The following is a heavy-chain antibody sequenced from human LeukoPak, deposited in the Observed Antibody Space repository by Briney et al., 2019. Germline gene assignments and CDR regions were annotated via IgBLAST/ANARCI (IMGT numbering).Heavy chain of an antibody. CDR1: GFAFSSYG. Sequence: GGSLRLSCAASGFAFSSYGMHWVRQAPGKGLEWVAVISYDGSNKYYADSVKGRFTISRDNSKNTLYLQMNSLRAEDTAVYYCAKDRDWYYFDYWGQGTLVTVSS. D-gene: IGHD5-24*01. J-gene: IGHJ4*02. CDR2: ISYDGSNK. CDR3: AKDRDWYYFDY. V-gene: IGHV3-30*18.